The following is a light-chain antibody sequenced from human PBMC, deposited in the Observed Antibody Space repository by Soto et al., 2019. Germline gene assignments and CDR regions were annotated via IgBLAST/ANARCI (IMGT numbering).Light chain of an antibody. CDR2: EVS. Sequence: QSVLAQPASVSGSPGQSITISCTGTSSDVGGYNYASWYQQHPGKAPKLMIYEVSNRPSGVSYRFSGSKSGNTASLTISGLQAEDEADYYCSSYTSSSTLVFGTGTKVTVL. V-gene: IGLV2-14*01. J-gene: IGLJ1*01. CDR3: SSYTSSSTLV. CDR1: SSDVGGYNY.